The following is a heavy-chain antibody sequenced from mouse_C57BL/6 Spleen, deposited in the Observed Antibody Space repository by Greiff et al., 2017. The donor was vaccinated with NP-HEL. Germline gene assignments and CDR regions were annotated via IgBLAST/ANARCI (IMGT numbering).Heavy chain of an antibody. D-gene: IGHD1-1*01. V-gene: IGHV1-42*01. CDR1: GYSFTGYY. CDR2: INPSTGGT. J-gene: IGHJ2*01. Sequence: EVHLVESGPELVKPGASVKISCKASGYSFTGYYMNWVKQSPEKSLEWIGEINPSTGGTTYNQKFKAKATLTVDKSSSTAYMQLKSLTSEDSAVYYCARTVITTVVATWDFDYWGQGTTLTVSS. CDR3: ARTVITTVVATWDFDY.